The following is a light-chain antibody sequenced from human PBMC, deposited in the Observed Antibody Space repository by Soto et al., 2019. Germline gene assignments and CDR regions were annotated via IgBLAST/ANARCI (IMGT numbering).Light chain of an antibody. CDR1: QSISSY. CDR3: LQNYSPPWT. J-gene: IGKJ1*01. Sequence: DIQMTQSPSSLSASVGDRVSITCRASQSISSYLSWYQQKPGKAPRLLIDSTFSLQSDVPSRFSGSGSGTDFTLTISSLQPDDFATDYCLQNYSPPWTFGQGTTVEI. CDR2: STF. V-gene: IGKV1-39*01.